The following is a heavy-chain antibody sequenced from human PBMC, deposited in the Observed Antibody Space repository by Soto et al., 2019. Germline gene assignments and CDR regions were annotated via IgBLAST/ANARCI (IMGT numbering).Heavy chain of an antibody. CDR2: ISSSGNT. CDR3: ARAPMVLTRSYYDS. D-gene: IGHD3-22*01. J-gene: IGHJ4*02. V-gene: IGHV4-59*01. CDR1: DGSISNFY. Sequence: SETLSLTCTVSDGSISNFYWSWIRQPPGKGLEWIGYISSSGNTNYNPSLKSRVSISVDTSKNQFSLNLTSVTAADTAVYYCARAPMVLTRSYYDSWGQGTPVTVSS.